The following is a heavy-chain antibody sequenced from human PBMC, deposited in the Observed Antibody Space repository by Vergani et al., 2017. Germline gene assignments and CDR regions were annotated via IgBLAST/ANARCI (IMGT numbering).Heavy chain of an antibody. Sequence: EVQLLESGGGLVQPGGSLRLSCAASGFTFSSYSMNWVRQAPGKGLEWVSSISSSSSYIYYADSVKGRFTISRDNAKNSLYLQMTSLRAEDTAVYYCATDPLSAAMSAFDIWGQGTMVTVSS. CDR3: ATDPLSAAMSAFDI. V-gene: IGHV3-21*01. CDR1: GFTFSSYS. CDR2: ISSSSSYI. D-gene: IGHD2-2*01. J-gene: IGHJ3*02.